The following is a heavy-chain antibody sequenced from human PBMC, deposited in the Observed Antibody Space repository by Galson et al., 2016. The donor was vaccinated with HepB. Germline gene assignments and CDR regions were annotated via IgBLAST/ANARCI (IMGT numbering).Heavy chain of an antibody. CDR2: ISSSGSTI. D-gene: IGHD3-10*01. J-gene: IGHJ6*02. CDR3: ARGHQLLWNGLDV. V-gene: IGHV3-11*01. CDR1: GFSFGDSY. Sequence: SLRLSCAASGFSFGDSYMNWIRQAPGKGLEWVSYISSSGSTIYYADSVKGRFTISRDNARNSLYLQMNSLRAEDTAVYFCARGHQLLWNGLDVWGQGTTVTVSS.